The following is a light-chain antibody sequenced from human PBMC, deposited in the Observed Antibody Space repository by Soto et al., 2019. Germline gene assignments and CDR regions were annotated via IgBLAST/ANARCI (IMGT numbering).Light chain of an antibody. CDR3: LQYNNWVPP. CDR2: GAS. Sequence: EIVMTQSPATLSVSPGERATLSCRASQSVRSNLAWYQQKPGQAPRLLIYGASTRATGVPARFSGSGSGTEFTLTISSLQSEDFAVYYCLQYNNWVPPFGQGTKVEIK. J-gene: IGKJ1*01. CDR1: QSVRSN. V-gene: IGKV3-15*01.